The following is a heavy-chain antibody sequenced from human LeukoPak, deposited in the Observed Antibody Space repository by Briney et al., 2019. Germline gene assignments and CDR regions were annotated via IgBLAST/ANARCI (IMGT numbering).Heavy chain of an antibody. Sequence: GASVKASCKASGGTFSSYAISWVRQAPGQGLEWMGRIIPILGIANYAQKFQGRVTITADKSTSTAYMELSSLRSEDTAVYYCARGQYDSGSLGVDYFDYWGQGTLVTVSS. D-gene: IGHD1-26*01. CDR2: IIPILGIA. J-gene: IGHJ4*02. V-gene: IGHV1-69*04. CDR1: GGTFSSYA. CDR3: ARGQYDSGSLGVDYFDY.